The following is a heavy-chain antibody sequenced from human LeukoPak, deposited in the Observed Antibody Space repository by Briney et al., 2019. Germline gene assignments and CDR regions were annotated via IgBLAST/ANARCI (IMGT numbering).Heavy chain of an antibody. J-gene: IGHJ5*02. D-gene: IGHD4-17*01. Sequence: GGSLRLSCAASGFTVSSNYMSWVRQAPGKGLEWVSVIYSGGSTYYADSVKGRFTISRDNSKNTLYLQMNSLRAEDTAVYYCARDNQGNGDYLRYNWFDPWGQGTLVTVSS. CDR3: ARDNQGNGDYLRYNWFDP. V-gene: IGHV3-53*01. CDR2: IYSGGST. CDR1: GFTVSSNY.